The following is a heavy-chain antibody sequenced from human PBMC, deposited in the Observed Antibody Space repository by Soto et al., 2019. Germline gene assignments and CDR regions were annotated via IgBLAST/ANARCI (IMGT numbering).Heavy chain of an antibody. CDR2: INPNSGGT. V-gene: IGHV1-2*02. D-gene: IGHD5-18*01. CDR1: GYTFTGYY. CDR3: ARSTAMVMPFFDY. J-gene: IGHJ4*02. Sequence: ASVKVSCKASGYTFTGYYMHWVRQAPGQGLEWMGWINPNSGGTNYAQKFQGRVTMTRDTSISTAYMELSRLRSDDTAVYYCARSTAMVMPFFDYWGQGTLVTVS.